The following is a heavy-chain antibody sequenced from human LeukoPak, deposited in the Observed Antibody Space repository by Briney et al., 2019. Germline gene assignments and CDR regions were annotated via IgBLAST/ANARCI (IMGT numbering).Heavy chain of an antibody. CDR2: IIPIFGTA. D-gene: IGHD3-22*01. CDR1: GGTFSSYA. J-gene: IGHJ6*03. V-gene: IGHV1-69*13. Sequence: SVKASCKASGGTFSSYAISWVRQAPGQGLEWMGGIIPIFGTANYAQKFQGRVTITADESTSTAYMELSSLRSEDTAVYYCASGSSGYGYYYYMDVWGKGTTVTVSS. CDR3: ASGSSGYGYYYYMDV.